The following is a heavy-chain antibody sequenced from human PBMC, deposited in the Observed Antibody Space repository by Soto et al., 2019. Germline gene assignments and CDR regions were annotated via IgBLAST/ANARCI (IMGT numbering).Heavy chain of an antibody. Sequence: ASVKVSCKASGYTFTSYGISWVRQAPGQGLERMGWISAYNGNTNYAQKHQGRVTMTTDTSTSTAYMELRSLRSDDTAVYYCARDPPPHSSSWYGFDPWGQGTLVTV. V-gene: IGHV1-18*01. D-gene: IGHD6-13*01. J-gene: IGHJ5*02. CDR2: ISAYNGNT. CDR1: GYTFTSYG. CDR3: ARDPPPHSSSWYGFDP.